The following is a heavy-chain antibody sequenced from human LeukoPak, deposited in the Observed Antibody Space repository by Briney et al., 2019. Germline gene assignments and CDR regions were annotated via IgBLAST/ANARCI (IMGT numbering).Heavy chain of an antibody. Sequence: GGSLRLSCAASGFTFSSYEMNWVRQAPGKGLEWVSYISSRGSPIYYADSVKGRFTISRDNAKNSLYLQMNSLRAEDTAVYYCAREVRDGYNPEYYFDFWGQGTLVTVSS. CDR3: AREVRDGYNPEYYFDF. V-gene: IGHV3-48*03. D-gene: IGHD5-24*01. CDR2: ISSRGSPI. J-gene: IGHJ4*02. CDR1: GFTFSSYE.